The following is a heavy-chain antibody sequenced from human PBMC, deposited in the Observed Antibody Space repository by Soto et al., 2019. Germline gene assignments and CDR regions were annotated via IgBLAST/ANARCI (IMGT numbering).Heavy chain of an antibody. CDR2: ITSSDVT. CDR1: GFTFSTHS. J-gene: IGHJ4*02. D-gene: IGHD2-2*01. Sequence: PGGSLRLSCAASGFTFSTHSMNWVRQAPGKGLEWISYITSSDVTMYADSVKGRFTISRGNAKNSLYLQMNSLRGEDTAVYFCVGEVGFQLIYWGQGTLVTVSS. CDR3: VGEVGFQLIY. V-gene: IGHV3-48*01.